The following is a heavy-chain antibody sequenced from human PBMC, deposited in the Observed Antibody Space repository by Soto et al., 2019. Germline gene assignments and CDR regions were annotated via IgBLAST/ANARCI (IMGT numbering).Heavy chain of an antibody. J-gene: IGHJ4*02. V-gene: IGHV1-3*01. CDR1: GYTFTSYA. CDR2: INAGNGNT. Sequence: ASVKVSCTASGYTFTSYAMHWVRQAPGQRLEWMGWINAGNGNTKYSQKFQGRVTITRDTSASTAYMELSSLRSEGTAVYYCARDAYSSSWTFDYWGQGTLVTVSS. D-gene: IGHD6-13*01. CDR3: ARDAYSSSWTFDY.